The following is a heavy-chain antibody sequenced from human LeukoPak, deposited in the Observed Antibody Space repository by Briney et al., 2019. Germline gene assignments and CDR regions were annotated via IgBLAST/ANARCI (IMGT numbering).Heavy chain of an antibody. V-gene: IGHV4-31*03. CDR3: AIISYYYDSSDHYFDY. Sequence: SQTLFLTCTVSGGSISSGGYYWTWIRQHPGKGLEWIGYIHYSGSTNYNPSLKSRVTMSVDTSKNQFSLNLSSVTAADTAMYYCAIISYYYDSSDHYFDYWGQETLVTVSS. CDR1: GGSISSGGYY. J-gene: IGHJ4*02. D-gene: IGHD3-22*01. CDR2: IHYSGST.